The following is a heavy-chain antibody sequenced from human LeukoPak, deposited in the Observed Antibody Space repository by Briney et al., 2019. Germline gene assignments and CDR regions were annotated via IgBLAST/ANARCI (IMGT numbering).Heavy chain of an antibody. CDR3: ARVWSARELLD. Sequence: SVKVSCKASGYTFTSYAISWVRQAPGQGLEWMGGIIPIFGTANYAQKFQGRVTITADESTSTAYMELSSLRSEDTAVYYCARVWSARELLDWGQGTLVTVSS. J-gene: IGHJ4*02. CDR1: GYTFTSYA. CDR2: IIPIFGTA. D-gene: IGHD1-26*01. V-gene: IGHV1-69*13.